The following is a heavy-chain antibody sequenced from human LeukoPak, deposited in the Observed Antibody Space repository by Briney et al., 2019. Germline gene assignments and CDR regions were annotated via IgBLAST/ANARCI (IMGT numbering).Heavy chain of an antibody. D-gene: IGHD3-9*01. V-gene: IGHV1-18*01. J-gene: IGHJ4*02. CDR2: ISAYNGNT. CDR1: GYTFTSYG. Sequence: ASVKVSCKASGYTFTSYGISWVRQAPGQGLEWMGWISAYNGNTNYAQKLQGRVTMTTDTSTSTAYMELRSLRSDDAAVYYCARVYYDILTGYYPPIDYWGQGTLVTVSS. CDR3: ARVYYDILTGYYPPIDY.